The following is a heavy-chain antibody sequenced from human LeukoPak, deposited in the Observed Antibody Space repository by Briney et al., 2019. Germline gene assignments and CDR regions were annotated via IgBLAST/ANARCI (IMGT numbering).Heavy chain of an antibody. D-gene: IGHD6-13*01. CDR2: ISAYKGNT. CDR3: TRDTRGAAAADDPFDI. J-gene: IGHJ3*02. Sequence: GASVKVSCKASGYIFTNYGISWMRQAPGQGLEWMGWISAYKGNTKYAQKFQGRVTMTRSTSISTAYMELSSLSSEDTAIYYCTRDTRGAAAADDPFDIWGQGTMVTVST. CDR1: GYIFTNYG. V-gene: IGHV1-18*01.